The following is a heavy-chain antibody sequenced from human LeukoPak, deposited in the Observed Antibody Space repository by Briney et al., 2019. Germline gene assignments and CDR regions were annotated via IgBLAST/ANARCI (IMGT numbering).Heavy chain of an antibody. CDR3: ARCSGELTGDAFDI. CDR1: GFTFSDDY. Sequence: GGSLRLSCAASGFTFSDDYMDWVRQAPGKGLEWVGRTRNKANSYTTEYAASVKGRFTISRDDSKNSLYLQMDSLKTEDTAVYYCARCSGELTGDAFDIWGQGTMVTVSS. V-gene: IGHV3-72*01. J-gene: IGHJ3*02. CDR2: TRNKANSYTT. D-gene: IGHD3-10*01.